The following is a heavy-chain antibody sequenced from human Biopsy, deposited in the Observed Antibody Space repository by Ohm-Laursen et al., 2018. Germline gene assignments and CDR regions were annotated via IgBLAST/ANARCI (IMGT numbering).Heavy chain of an antibody. CDR2: FDWDDDK. Sequence: TQTLTLTCSFSGFLLSSTGMRISWVRHPPGKALECLGRFDWDDDKFYSPSLETRLSLSKDTTTNQVVLTLTDVDPEDTATYYCARTRAHNFGALEFWGQGILVTVSS. V-gene: IGHV2-70*04. J-gene: IGHJ4*01. CDR1: GFLLSSTGMR. D-gene: IGHD1-1*01. CDR3: ARTRAHNFGALEF.